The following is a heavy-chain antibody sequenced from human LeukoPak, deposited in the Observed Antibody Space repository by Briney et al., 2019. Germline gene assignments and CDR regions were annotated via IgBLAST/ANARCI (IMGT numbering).Heavy chain of an antibody. CDR1: GFPGGVNY. CDR3: ARGGILTGYFLDF. Sequence: QAGGSLKLSCAASGFPGGVNYMTWAAPAPGNGVDWVSVIYSGGDTYYADTGKARFIISRENSKNTLNLQMNSLRAEDTAVYYCARGGILTGYFLDFWGQGTLVTVS. V-gene: IGHV3-66*01. D-gene: IGHD3-9*01. J-gene: IGHJ4*02. CDR2: IYSGGDT.